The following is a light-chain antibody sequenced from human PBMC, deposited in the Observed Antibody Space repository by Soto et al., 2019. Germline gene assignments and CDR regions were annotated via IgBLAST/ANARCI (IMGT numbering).Light chain of an antibody. V-gene: IGLV1-44*01. CDR3: AAGDDSLHGVV. CDR1: SSNIGSKT. CDR2: SNN. J-gene: IGLJ2*01. Sequence: QSVLTQPPSASGTPGQRFTISCSGSSSNIGSKTVNWYQQLPGTAPKLLLYSNNQRPSGVPDRFSGSKSGTSASLAISGLQSEDESDYYCAAGDDSLHGVVFGGGTKLTVL.